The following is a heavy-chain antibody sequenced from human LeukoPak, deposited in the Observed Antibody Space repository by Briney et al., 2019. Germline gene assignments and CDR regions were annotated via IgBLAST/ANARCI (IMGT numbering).Heavy chain of an antibody. CDR3: ARRYGYFDY. CDR1: GFTFSDYS. V-gene: IGHV3-48*02. J-gene: IGHJ4*02. CDR2: ISSSTTI. Sequence: GGSLRLSCAASGFTFSDYSMNWVRQAPGKGLEWVSYISSSTTIYYAASVKGRFTISRDNAKNSLYLQMNSLRDEDTAVYYCARRYGYFDYWGQGTLVTVSS. D-gene: IGHD3-10*01.